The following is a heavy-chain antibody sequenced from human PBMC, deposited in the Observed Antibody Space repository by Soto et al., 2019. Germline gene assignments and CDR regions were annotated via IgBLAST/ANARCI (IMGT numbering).Heavy chain of an antibody. CDR2: IYESGYT. CDR1: GASVSSGAYY. D-gene: IGHD6-19*01. J-gene: IGHJ4*02. Sequence: SETLSLTCTVSGASVSSGAYYWGWVRQRPGRGLEWIGYIYESGYTYYNTSLKSRLTISLDRSNNQFSLGLTSVTAADTAVYYCARGRGETVAGQGLDYWGQGALVTVSS. V-gene: IGHV4-31*03. CDR3: ARGRGETVAGQGLDY.